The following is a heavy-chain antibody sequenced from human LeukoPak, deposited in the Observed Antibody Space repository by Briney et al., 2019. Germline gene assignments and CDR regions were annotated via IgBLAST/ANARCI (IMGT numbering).Heavy chain of an antibody. V-gene: IGHV4-38-2*02. D-gene: IGHD4-23*01. Sequence: SETLSLTCTVSGYSISSGYYWGWIRQPPGKGLEWIGSIYHSGSTYYNPSLKSRVTISVDTSKNQFSLKLSSVTAADTAVYYCARDRGTVVTFDYWGQGTLVTVSS. CDR2: IYHSGST. CDR3: ARDRGTVVTFDY. CDR1: GYSISSGYY. J-gene: IGHJ4*02.